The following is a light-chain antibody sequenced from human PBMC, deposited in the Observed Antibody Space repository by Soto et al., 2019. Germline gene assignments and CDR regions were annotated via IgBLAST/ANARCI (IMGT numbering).Light chain of an antibody. Sequence: QSVLTQPPSVSGAPGQRVTISCTGSSSNIGVGYDVHWYQHLPGIAPKLLIYNNNNRPSGVPDRFSGSKSGTSASLAITGLQAEDEAAYYCQSYDISLSGVIFGGGTKLTVL. CDR3: QSYDISLSGVI. CDR1: SSNIGVGYD. CDR2: NNN. J-gene: IGLJ2*01. V-gene: IGLV1-40*01.